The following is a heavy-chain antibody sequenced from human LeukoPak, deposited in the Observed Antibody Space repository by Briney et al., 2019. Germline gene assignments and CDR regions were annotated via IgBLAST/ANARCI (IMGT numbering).Heavy chain of an antibody. J-gene: IGHJ4*02. V-gene: IGHV3-21*01. CDR2: ISSSSSYI. D-gene: IGHD2-15*01. CDR3: VRAVVVVAATTFIYFDY. CDR1: GFTFSSYS. Sequence: PGGSLRLSCAASGFTFSSYSMNWVRQAPGKGLEWVSSISSSSSYIYYADSVKGRFTISRDNAKNSLYLQMNSLRAEDTAVYYCVRAVVVVAATTFIYFDYWGQGTLVTVSS.